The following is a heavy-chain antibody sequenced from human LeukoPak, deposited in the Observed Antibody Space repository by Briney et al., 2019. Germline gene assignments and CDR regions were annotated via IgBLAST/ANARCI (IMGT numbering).Heavy chain of an antibody. Sequence: ASVKVSCKASGYTFATYGFCWVRQVPGQGLEWMGWISAHNGQTKSAQRFQDRVKMTTDTSTSTAYVELKSLTSDDTAVYYCAKVVGDRIDYWGQGTLVTVSS. V-gene: IGHV1-18*01. D-gene: IGHD3-16*02. CDR1: GYTFATYG. CDR3: AKVVGDRIDY. J-gene: IGHJ4*02. CDR2: ISAHNGQT.